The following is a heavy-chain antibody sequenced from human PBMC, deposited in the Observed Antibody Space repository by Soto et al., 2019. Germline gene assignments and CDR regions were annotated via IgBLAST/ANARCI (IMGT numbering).Heavy chain of an antibody. CDR2: ISGSADSP. CDR3: AKVGIGSFSHKHHFEH. D-gene: IGHD2-2*03. CDR1: GFTFSSFG. J-gene: IGHJ4*02. Sequence: SLILSCTASGFTFSSFGMAWGRQAPGKGLEWVSAISGSADSPYYADAVKGLFTIPRDNPNNTLYLQMDSLRAADNGVYFCAKVGIGSFSHKHHFEHWGQGTQVTVSS. V-gene: IGHV3-23*01.